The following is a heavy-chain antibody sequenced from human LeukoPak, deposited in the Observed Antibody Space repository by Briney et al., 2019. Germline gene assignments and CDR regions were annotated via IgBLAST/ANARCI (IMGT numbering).Heavy chain of an antibody. CDR3: AKDGYSSGWYGLYYFDY. D-gene: IGHD6-19*01. CDR1: GFNFGDYA. J-gene: IGHJ4*02. Sequence: GGSLRLSCTGSGFNFGDYAMSWFRQAPGKGLEWVAVISYDGSNKYYADSVKGRFTISRDNSKNTLYLQMNSLRAEDTAVYYCAKDGYSSGWYGLYYFDYWGQGTLVTVSS. V-gene: IGHV3-30*04. CDR2: ISYDGSNK.